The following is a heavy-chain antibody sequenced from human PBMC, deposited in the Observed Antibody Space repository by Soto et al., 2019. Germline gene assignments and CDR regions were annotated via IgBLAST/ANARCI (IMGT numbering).Heavy chain of an antibody. D-gene: IGHD6-19*01. CDR1: GGTFNTFA. CDR3: ANAGISVAGPPYNWFDP. CDR2: FIPIFDTT. J-gene: IGHJ5*02. Sequence: SVKVSCKASGGTFNTFAISWVRQDPGQGLEWMGGFIPIFDTTNYAQKFQGRVTITADESTSTAYMELSSLRSEDTAMYYCANAGISVAGPPYNWFDPWGQGTLVTVSS. V-gene: IGHV1-69*13.